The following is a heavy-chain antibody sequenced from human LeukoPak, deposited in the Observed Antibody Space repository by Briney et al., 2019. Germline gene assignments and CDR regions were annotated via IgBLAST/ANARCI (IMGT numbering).Heavy chain of an antibody. V-gene: IGHV3-66*01. CDR2: IYGGDST. CDR1: GFTVTVNS. Sequence: GGSLRLSCAASGFTVTVNSMSWVRQAPGKGLEWVSVIYGGDSTDYADSVRGRFTISRDYSKNTLYLQMNSLRAEDTAVYYCARETPAAGTRYFDNWGQGTLVTVSS. J-gene: IGHJ4*02. CDR3: ARETPAAGTRYFDN. D-gene: IGHD6-13*01.